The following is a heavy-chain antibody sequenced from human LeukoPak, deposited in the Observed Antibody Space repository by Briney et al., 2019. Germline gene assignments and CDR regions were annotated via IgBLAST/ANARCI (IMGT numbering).Heavy chain of an antibody. J-gene: IGHJ3*02. D-gene: IGHD6-19*01. Sequence: SETLSPTCTVSGGSISSYYWSWIRQPPGKGLEWIGYIYYSGSTNYNPSLKSRVTISVDTSKNQFSLKLSSVTAADTAVYYCAKPQWLGGDAFDIWGQGTMVTVSS. CDR2: IYYSGST. V-gene: IGHV4-59*08. CDR3: AKPQWLGGDAFDI. CDR1: GGSISSYY.